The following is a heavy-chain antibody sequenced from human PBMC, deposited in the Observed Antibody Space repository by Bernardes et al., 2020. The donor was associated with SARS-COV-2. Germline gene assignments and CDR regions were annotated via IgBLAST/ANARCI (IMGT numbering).Heavy chain of an antibody. CDR1: ADAISISNSHWYY. J-gene: IGHJ6*02. CDR2: LYYSGNT. D-gene: IGHD3-16*01. CDR3: ARLRRDGRFGPTAGYNYGMDV. Sequence: SETLSLTCTVSADAISISNSHWYYWGWIRQPPGKGLEWIGSLYYSGNTYYNPSLKSRATISVDTSKNQFSLRLTSVTSEDTAVYYCARLRRDGRFGPTAGYNYGMDVWGQGTTVIVAS. V-gene: IGHV4-39*01.